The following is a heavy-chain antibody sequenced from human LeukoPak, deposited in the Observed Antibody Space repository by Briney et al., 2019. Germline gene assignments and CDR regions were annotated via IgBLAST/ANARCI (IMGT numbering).Heavy chain of an antibody. Sequence: SQTLSLTCAISGDSVSSNSAAWHWIRQSPSRGLEWLGRTYYRSSWFNDYAVSVKSRITINPDTSKNQFSLRLYSVTPEDTAVYYCATTVTTRDAFDIWGQGTMVTVSS. J-gene: IGHJ3*02. D-gene: IGHD4-17*01. V-gene: IGHV6-1*01. CDR3: ATTVTTRDAFDI. CDR2: TYYRSSWFN. CDR1: GDSVSSNSAA.